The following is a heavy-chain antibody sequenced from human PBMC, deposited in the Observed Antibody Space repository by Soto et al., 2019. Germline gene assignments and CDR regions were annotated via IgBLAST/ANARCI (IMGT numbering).Heavy chain of an antibody. V-gene: IGHV4-31*03. J-gene: IGHJ6*01. CDR1: GGSISSGGYY. CDR3: ARVRWLWHYDYVIEV. D-gene: IGHD3-22*01. Sequence: QVQLQESGPGLVKPSQTLSLTCTVSGGSISSGGYYWSWIRQQPGKGMEWIGYIYYSGSTYYNPSLKGRVTVSVDTSIDQYSLKLSSVTSADTAVYDCARVRWLWHYDYVIEVWGQWNRV. CDR2: IYYSGST.